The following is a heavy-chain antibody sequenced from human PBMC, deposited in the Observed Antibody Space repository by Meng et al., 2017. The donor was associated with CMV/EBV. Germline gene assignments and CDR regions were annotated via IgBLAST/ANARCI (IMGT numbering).Heavy chain of an antibody. CDR3: AKGGDFWSGPNFDY. J-gene: IGHJ4*02. CDR1: GFTFSSHA. V-gene: IGHV3-23*01. Sequence: GGSLRLSCAASGFTFSSHAMSWVRQAPGKGLEWVSAISGSGGSTYYADSVKGRFTISRDNSKNTLYLQMNSLRAEDTAVYYCAKGGDFWSGPNFDYWGQGTLVTVSS. CDR2: ISGSGGST. D-gene: IGHD3-3*01.